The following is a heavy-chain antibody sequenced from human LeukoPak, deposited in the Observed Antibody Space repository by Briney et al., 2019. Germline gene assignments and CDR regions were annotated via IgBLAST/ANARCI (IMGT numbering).Heavy chain of an antibody. CDR1: GFTFRNYW. V-gene: IGHV3-74*01. D-gene: IGHD3-10*02. Sequence: GGSLRLSCAASGFTFRNYWMHWVRQVPGKGLVWVSRINGDGSNTDYADSGKGRFTISRDNAKNTLYLQMNSLRAEDTAVYYCAELGITMIGGVWGKGTTVTISS. J-gene: IGHJ6*04. CDR3: AELGITMIGGV. CDR2: INGDGSNT.